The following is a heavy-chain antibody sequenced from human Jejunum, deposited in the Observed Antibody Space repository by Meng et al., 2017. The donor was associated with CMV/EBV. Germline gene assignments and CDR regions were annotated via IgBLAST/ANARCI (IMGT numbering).Heavy chain of an antibody. J-gene: IGHJ4*02. CDR3: VLYSNNIDY. Sequence: QCGAGMCNPSETLSLTRAVYGASFSEYYWNWIRQPPGKGLEWIRKINHDGGTHYNPSLKSRVTISVDTSKNQFSLKLRSVTAADTSVYYCVLYSNNIDYWGQGTLVTVSS. D-gene: IGHD6-13*01. CDR2: INHDGGT. V-gene: IGHV4-34*01. CDR1: GASFSEYY.